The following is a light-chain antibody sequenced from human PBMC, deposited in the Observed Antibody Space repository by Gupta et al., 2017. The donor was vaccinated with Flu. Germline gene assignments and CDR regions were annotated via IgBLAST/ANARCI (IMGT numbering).Light chain of an antibody. Sequence: PSFLSASVGGRVTITCRASQGVSTYLAWYQQKPGKAPRLLIFAADALQSGVPSRFSGSGSGTEFTLTITSLQPEDFATYCCQQQSSHPITFGGGTTVEVE. CDR2: AAD. CDR3: QQQSSHPIT. J-gene: IGKJ4*01. V-gene: IGKV1-9*01. CDR1: QGVSTY.